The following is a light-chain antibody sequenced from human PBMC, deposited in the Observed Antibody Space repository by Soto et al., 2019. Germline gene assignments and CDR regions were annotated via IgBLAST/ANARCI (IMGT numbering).Light chain of an antibody. CDR1: QSVYNN. CDR3: QQYNNWPPIT. CDR2: GAS. V-gene: IGKV3-15*01. J-gene: IGKJ3*01. Sequence: EIVMTQTPATLSVSPGERATLSCRASQSVYNNLAWCQQKPGQAPRLLIYGASTRATGIPARFIGSGSGTEFTLTISSLQSEDVAVDYCQQYNNWPPITFGPGTKVDI.